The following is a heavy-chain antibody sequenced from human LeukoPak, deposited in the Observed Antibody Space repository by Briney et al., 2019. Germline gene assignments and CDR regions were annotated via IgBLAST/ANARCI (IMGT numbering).Heavy chain of an antibody. CDR1: GFTFSSYW. Sequence: PGGSLRLSCAASGFTFSSYWMSWVRQAPGKGLGWVANIKQDGSEKYYVDSVKGRFTISRDNAKNSLYLQMNSLRAEDTAVYYCARSPWSLVILYYFDYWGQGTLVTVSS. CDR2: IKQDGSEK. J-gene: IGHJ4*02. CDR3: ARSPWSLVILYYFDY. D-gene: IGHD3-9*01. V-gene: IGHV3-7*01.